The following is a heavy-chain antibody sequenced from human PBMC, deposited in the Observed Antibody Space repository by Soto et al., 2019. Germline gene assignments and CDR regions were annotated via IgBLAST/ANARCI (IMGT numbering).Heavy chain of an antibody. CDR1: GGTFSSYA. CDR2: IIPIFGTA. D-gene: IGHD5-18*01. J-gene: IGHJ4*02. Sequence: GASVKVSGKASGGTFSSYAISWVRQAPGQGLEWMGGIIPIFGTANYAQKFQGRVTITADESTSTAYMELSSLRSEDTAVYYCARGIQLWAPFDYWGQGTLVTVSS. V-gene: IGHV1-69*13. CDR3: ARGIQLWAPFDY.